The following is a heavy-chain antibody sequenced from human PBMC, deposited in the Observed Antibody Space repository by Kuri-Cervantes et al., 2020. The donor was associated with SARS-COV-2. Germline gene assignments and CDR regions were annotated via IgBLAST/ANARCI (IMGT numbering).Heavy chain of an antibody. CDR1: GVSSRSHY. CDR3: ARGWDAPGYFDY. D-gene: IGHD1-26*01. CDR2: IYTSGSS. V-gene: IGHV4-4*07. Sequence: GSLRLSCTVSGVSSRSHYWSWMWQPAMIGRIYTSGSSNYNPSLKSRVTTSVDTSKNQFSLKLSSVTAADTAVYYCARGWDAPGYFDYWGQGTLVTVSS. J-gene: IGHJ4*02.